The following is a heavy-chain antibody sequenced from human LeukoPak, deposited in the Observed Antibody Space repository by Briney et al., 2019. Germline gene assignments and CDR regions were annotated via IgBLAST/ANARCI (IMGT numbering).Heavy chain of an antibody. CDR2: INSDGSST. Sequence: GGSLRLSCAASGFTFSSYWMHWVRQAPGKGLVWVSRINSDGSSTSYADSVKGRFTISRDNSKNTLYLQMNSLRAEDTALYYCVKDSVRGYSGYGNDGFEVWGQGTMVTVSS. CDR3: VKDSVRGYSGYGNDGFEV. D-gene: IGHD5-12*01. V-gene: IGHV3-74*01. J-gene: IGHJ3*01. CDR1: GFTFSSYW.